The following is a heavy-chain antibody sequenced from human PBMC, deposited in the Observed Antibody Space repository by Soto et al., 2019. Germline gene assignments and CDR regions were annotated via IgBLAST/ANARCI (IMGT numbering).Heavy chain of an antibody. CDR1: GFTFSSYA. V-gene: IGHV3-23*01. Sequence: GGSLRLSCASSGFTFSSYAMSWVRQAPGKGLEWVSAISGSGGSTYYADSVKGRFTISRDKSKNTLYLQMNSLRAEDTAVYYCAKDPRYDFWSGYIEPFDYWGQGTLVTVSS. J-gene: IGHJ4*02. D-gene: IGHD3-3*01. CDR2: ISGSGGST. CDR3: AKDPRYDFWSGYIEPFDY.